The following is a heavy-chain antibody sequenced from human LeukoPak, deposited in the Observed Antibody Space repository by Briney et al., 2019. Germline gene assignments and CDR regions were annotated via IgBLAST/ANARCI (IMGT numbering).Heavy chain of an antibody. CDR2: VYYSGST. Sequence: SETLSLTCTVPGGSFSSSSYYWGWIRQPPGKGLEWIGSVYYSGSTYYNPSLKSRVTISVDTSKNQFSLKLSSVTAADTAVYYCAIVTKGELRNFDHWGQGTLVTVSS. CDR1: GGSFSSSSYY. V-gene: IGHV4-39*01. CDR3: AIVTKGELRNFDH. J-gene: IGHJ4*02. D-gene: IGHD1-26*01.